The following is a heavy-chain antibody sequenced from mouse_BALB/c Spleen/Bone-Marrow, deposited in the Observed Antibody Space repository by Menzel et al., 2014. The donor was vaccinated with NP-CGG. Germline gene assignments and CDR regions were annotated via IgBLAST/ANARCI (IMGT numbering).Heavy chain of an antibody. Sequence: VQLQQSRLELVRPGASVKLSCKASGYTFTSYWINWVKQRPGQGLEWIGNIYPSDSYTNYNQKFKDKATLTVDKSSSTAYMQLSSPTSEDSAVYYCTRSGGYYFDYWGQGTTLTVSS. CDR2: IYPSDSYT. CDR1: GYTFTSYW. CDR3: TRSGGYYFDY. V-gene: IGHV1-69*02. J-gene: IGHJ2*01.